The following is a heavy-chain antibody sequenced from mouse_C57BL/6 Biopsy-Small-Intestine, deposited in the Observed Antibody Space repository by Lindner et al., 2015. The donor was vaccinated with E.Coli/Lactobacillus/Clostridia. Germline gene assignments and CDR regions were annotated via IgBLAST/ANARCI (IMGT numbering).Heavy chain of an antibody. CDR2: INPSTGGT. D-gene: IGHD2-10*01. CDR1: GYSFTGYY. CDR3: ARSYYDNLDY. V-gene: IGHV1-42*01. Sequence: VQLQESGPELVKPGASVKISCKASGYSFTGYYMNWVKQSPEKSFEWIGEINPSTGGTTYNQKFRAKATLTVDKSSSTAYMQLRSLTSEDSAVYYCARSYYDNLDYLGQGTTLTVSS. J-gene: IGHJ2*01.